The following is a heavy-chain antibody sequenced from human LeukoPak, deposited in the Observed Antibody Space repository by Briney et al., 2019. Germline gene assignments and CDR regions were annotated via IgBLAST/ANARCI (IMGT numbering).Heavy chain of an antibody. CDR3: ARDYYDSSGFGAFDI. V-gene: IGHV1-2*02. J-gene: IGHJ3*02. CDR1: GYAFTGYY. Sequence: ASVKVSCKASGYAFTGYYMHWVRQAPGQGLEWMGWINPNSGSTNYAQKFQGRATMTRDTSISTAFMDLSRLRSDDTAVYYCARDYYDSSGFGAFDIWGQGTMVTVSS. CDR2: INPNSGST. D-gene: IGHD3-22*01.